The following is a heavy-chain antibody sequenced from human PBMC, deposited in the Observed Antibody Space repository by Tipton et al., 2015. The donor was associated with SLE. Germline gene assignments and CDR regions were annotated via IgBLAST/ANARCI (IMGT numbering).Heavy chain of an antibody. J-gene: IGHJ6*03. D-gene: IGHD3-10*02. CDR3: ARLFEGYYYYMDV. CDR1: GFTFSDYY. V-gene: IGHV3-11*04. CDR2: ISGSGKTI. Sequence: GSLRLSCAASGFTFSDYYMTWIRQAPGEGLEWVSYISGSGKTIYYADSVKGRFTISRDNAKNSLYLQMNSLRAEDTAVYYCARLFEGYYYYMDVWGKGTTVTVSS.